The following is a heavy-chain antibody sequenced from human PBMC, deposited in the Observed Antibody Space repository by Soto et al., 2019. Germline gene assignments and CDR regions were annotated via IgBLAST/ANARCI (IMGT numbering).Heavy chain of an antibody. D-gene: IGHD6-19*01. CDR2: ISGSGDST. Sequence: EVPLLESGGGLVQPGGSLRLSCAASGFTFSSYAMSWVRQAPGKGLEWVSGISGSGDSTYYADSVKGRFTISRDNSRHTLYVQMNSLRAEDTAVYYCAKGVPGIAVAGTGYFQHWGQGTLVTVSS. CDR3: AKGVPGIAVAGTGYFQH. J-gene: IGHJ1*01. CDR1: GFTFSSYA. V-gene: IGHV3-23*01.